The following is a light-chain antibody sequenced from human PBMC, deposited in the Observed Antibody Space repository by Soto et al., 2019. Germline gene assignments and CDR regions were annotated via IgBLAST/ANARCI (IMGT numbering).Light chain of an antibody. CDR2: GVS. CDR3: ISYTGSSTSYV. V-gene: IGLV2-14*01. J-gene: IGLJ1*01. Sequence: QSVLTQPASVSGSPGPSITISCSGTRSDIGSYNYVAWYQQFPGKTPKILIYGVSNWPSGISSRFSGSKSGNTASLTISGLQAEDEADYYCISYTGSSTSYVFGSGTKVTVL. CDR1: RSDIGSYNY.